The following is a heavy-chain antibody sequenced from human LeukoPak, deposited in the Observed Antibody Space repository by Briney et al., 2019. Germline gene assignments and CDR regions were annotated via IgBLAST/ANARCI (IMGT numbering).Heavy chain of an antibody. CDR1: GGSISSGDYY. CDR2: IYYSGST. V-gene: IGHV4-30-4*08. D-gene: IGHD1-26*01. CDR3: ARDGGSYSEFDY. J-gene: IGHJ4*02. Sequence: PSETLSLTCTVSGGSISSGDYYWSWIRQPPGKGLEWIGYIYYSGSTYHNPSLKSRVTISVDTSKNQFSLKLSSVTAADTAVYYCARDGGSYSEFDYWGQGTLVTVSS.